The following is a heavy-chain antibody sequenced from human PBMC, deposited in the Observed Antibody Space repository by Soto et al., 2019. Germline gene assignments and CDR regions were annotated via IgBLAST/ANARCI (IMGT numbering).Heavy chain of an antibody. J-gene: IGHJ6*03. CDR2: VSHSGST. Sequence: QVHLLESGPGLVEPSGTLSLTCTVSGGSISSRNRWSWVRQSPGKGLEWIGEVSHSGSTNSNPSLKARVTISLDKSNNQFSLNLESMTAADAAVYFCANTRGLGLMDAWGKGTTVVVSS. D-gene: IGHD2-2*01. V-gene: IGHV4-4*02. CDR1: GGSISSRNR. CDR3: ANTRGLGLMDA.